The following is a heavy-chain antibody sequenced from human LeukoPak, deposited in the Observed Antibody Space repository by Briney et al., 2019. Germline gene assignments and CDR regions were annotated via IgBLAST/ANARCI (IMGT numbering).Heavy chain of an antibody. CDR3: ARLFWGCSSTSCGDY. CDR2: INHSGST. Sequence: PSETLCLTCAVYGGSFSGYYWSRIRQPPGKGLEWIAEINHSGSTDYNPSLKSRVTISVDTSKNQFSLKLSSVTAADTAVYYCARLFWGCSSTSCGDYRGQGTLVTVSS. D-gene: IGHD2-2*01. V-gene: IGHV4-34*01. CDR1: GGSFSGYY. J-gene: IGHJ4*02.